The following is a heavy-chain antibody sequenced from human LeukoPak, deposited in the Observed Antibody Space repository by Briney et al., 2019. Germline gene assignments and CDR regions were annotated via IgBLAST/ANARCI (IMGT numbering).Heavy chain of an antibody. CDR2: YSGGST. Sequence: GSLRLSCVASGFTVSSNYMSWVRQAPGKGLEWVFYSGGSTYYADSVKGRFTISRDNSKNTLYLQMNSLRAEDTAVYYCAGGSGSYRTPYYYMDVWGTGTTVTVSS. J-gene: IGHJ6*03. CDR3: AGGSGSYRTPYYYMDV. CDR1: GFTVSSNY. D-gene: IGHD3-10*01. V-gene: IGHV3-53*01.